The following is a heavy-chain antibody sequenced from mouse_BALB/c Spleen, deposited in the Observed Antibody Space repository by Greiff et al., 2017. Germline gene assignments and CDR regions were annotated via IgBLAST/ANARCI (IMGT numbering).Heavy chain of an antibody. D-gene: IGHD1-1*01. Sequence: VQLQQSGAELVRPGTSVEVSCKASGYAFTNYLIEWVKQRPGQGLEWIGVINPGSGGTNYNEKFKGKATLTADKSSSTAYMQLSSLTSDDSAVYFCARAYGSSSSYWYFDVWGAGTTVTVSS. V-gene: IGHV1-54*01. J-gene: IGHJ1*01. CDR1: GYAFTNYL. CDR3: ARAYGSSSSYWYFDV. CDR2: INPGSGGT.